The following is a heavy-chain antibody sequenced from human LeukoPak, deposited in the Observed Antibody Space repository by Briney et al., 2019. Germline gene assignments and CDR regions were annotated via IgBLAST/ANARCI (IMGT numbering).Heavy chain of an antibody. CDR1: GFTLSSYW. V-gene: IGHV3-23*01. Sequence: GGSLRLSCAASGFTLSSYWMSWVRQAPGKGLEWVSAISGSGGGTYYADSVKGRSTISRDNSKDMLYLQMNSLRVDDTAVYYCARDPNSGYDMVWYLDLWGRGTLVTVSS. D-gene: IGHD5-12*01. CDR2: ISGSGGGT. J-gene: IGHJ2*01. CDR3: ARDPNSGYDMVWYLDL.